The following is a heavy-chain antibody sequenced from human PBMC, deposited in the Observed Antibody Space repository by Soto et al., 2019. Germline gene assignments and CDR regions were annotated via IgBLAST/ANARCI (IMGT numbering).Heavy chain of an antibody. Sequence: QVELVESGGGVVQPGRSLRLSCAASGFSVSDYTMYWVRQAPGKGLERVAIISDDGRNDHYADSVRGRFTISRDNSMNTLHLQMNSLRDEYTAVYYCSRDRVLGFCSGGSCGILDYWCQGALVTVSS. D-gene: IGHD2-15*01. CDR2: ISDDGRND. J-gene: IGHJ4*02. CDR3: SRDRVLGFCSGGSCGILDY. CDR1: GFSVSDYT. V-gene: IGHV3-30*04.